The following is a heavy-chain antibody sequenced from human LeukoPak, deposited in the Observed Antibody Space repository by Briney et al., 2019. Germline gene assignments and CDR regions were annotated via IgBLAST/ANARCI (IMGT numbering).Heavy chain of an antibody. CDR1: GSALSSSRTR. J-gene: IGHJ4*02. D-gene: IGHD3-10*01. CDR3: ARTRYGSGTYYFDY. CDR2: SDWDDDK. Sequence: SGPALVKPTPTLTLTCTLSGSALSSSRTRVGWIRRPPGKALEWPSRSDWDDDKFCSTSLKTRLTISKDTSKNQVVLTMTNMDPVDTATYYCARTRYGSGTYYFDYWGQGTLVTVSS. V-gene: IGHV2-70*04.